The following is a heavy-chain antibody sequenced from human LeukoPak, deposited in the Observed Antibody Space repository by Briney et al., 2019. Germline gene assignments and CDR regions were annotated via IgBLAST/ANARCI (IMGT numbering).Heavy chain of an antibody. J-gene: IGHJ4*02. D-gene: IGHD6-13*01. CDR3: TTDGLYSIDF. CDR2: IKSKSDGGTT. V-gene: IGHV3-15*01. CDR1: GFTFSSYA. Sequence: GGSLRLSCAASGFTFSSYAMHWVRQAPGKGLEWVGRIKSKSDGGTTDYAAPVKGRFSISRDDSKNTLYLHMNSLKSEDTGVYFCTTDGLYSIDFWGQGTVVSVSS.